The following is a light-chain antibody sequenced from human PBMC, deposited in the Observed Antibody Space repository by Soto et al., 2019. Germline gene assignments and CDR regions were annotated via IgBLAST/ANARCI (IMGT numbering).Light chain of an antibody. Sequence: DIVMTQSPLSLPVTPGEPASISCRSSQSLLHSNGYNYLDWYLQKPGQSPQLLIYLGSNRASAVPDRFSGSGSGPDFTPKIRRVKTADVGVYYCMQALHTLLTFGGGTKVELK. CDR2: LGS. V-gene: IGKV2-28*01. CDR1: QSLLHSNGYNY. CDR3: MQALHTLLT. J-gene: IGKJ4*01.